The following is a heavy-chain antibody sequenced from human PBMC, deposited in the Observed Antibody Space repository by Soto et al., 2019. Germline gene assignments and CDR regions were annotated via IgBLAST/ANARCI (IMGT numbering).Heavy chain of an antibody. D-gene: IGHD3-22*01. Sequence: QVQLQESGPGLVKPSETLSLTCTVSGGSVSSGSYYWSWIRQPPGKGLEWIGYIYYSGSTNYNPSLKSRVTLSVDTSKNQFSLKLSSVTAADTAVYYCARDKGANYYDSSGYYYDYWGQGTLVTVSS. CDR3: ARDKGANYYDSSGYYYDY. J-gene: IGHJ4*02. V-gene: IGHV4-61*01. CDR2: IYYSGST. CDR1: GGSVSSGSYY.